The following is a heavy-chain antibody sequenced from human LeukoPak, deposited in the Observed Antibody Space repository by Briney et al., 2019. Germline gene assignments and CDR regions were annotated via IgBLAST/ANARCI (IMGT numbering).Heavy chain of an antibody. D-gene: IGHD3-22*01. CDR3: ARPHSGYYGMVDY. Sequence: ASVKVSCKASGYSFTSYWIGWVRQMPGKGLEWMGIIYPGDSDTRYSPSFQGQVTISADKSISTAYLQWSSLKASDTAMYYCARPHSGYYGMVDYWGQGTLVTVSS. V-gene: IGHV5-51*01. CDR1: GYSFTSYW. CDR2: IYPGDSDT. J-gene: IGHJ4*02.